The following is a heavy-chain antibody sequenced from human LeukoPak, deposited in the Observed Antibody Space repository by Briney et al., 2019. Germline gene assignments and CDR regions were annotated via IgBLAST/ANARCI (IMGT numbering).Heavy chain of an antibody. V-gene: IGHV4-34*01. CDR2: INHSGST. J-gene: IGHJ4*02. D-gene: IGHD3-3*01. Sequence: PSETLSLTCAVYGGSFRGYYWSYIRQPPGKELEWIGEINHSGSTSYNPSLKSRVTISVDTSKNQFSLKLSSVTAADTAVYYCARGGYDFWSGYHDYWGQGTLVTVSA. CDR3: ARGGYDFWSGYHDY. CDR1: GGSFRGYY.